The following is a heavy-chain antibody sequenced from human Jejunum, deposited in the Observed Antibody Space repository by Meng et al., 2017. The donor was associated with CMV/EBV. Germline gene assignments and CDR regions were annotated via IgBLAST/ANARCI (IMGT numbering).Heavy chain of an antibody. D-gene: IGHD3/OR15-3a*01. CDR2: IRFDGSNQ. CDR3: AKQKTTDYYTDAADV. CDR1: GFTFSNYG. V-gene: IGHV3-30*02. Sequence: SGFTFSNYGMHWVRQAPGKGLEWVAFIRFDGSNQKYGDSVKGRFTVSRDDSKSTLYLQMNNLRKDDTAVYYCAKQKTTDYYTDAADVWGQGTMVTVSS. J-gene: IGHJ3*01.